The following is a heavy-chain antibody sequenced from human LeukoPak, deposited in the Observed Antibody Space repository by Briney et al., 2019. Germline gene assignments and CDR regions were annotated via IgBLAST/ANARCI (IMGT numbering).Heavy chain of an antibody. CDR3: ARDLVTVTKGFDI. CDR2: SNHSGST. CDR1: GGSFSGYY. J-gene: IGHJ3*02. Sequence: PETLSLTRAVYGGSFSGYYWCWIRQPPREGREWTGESNHSGSTNYNPSIKSRVTISVDTSKNQFSLKLSSVTAADTAVYYCARDLVTVTKGFDIWGQGTLVSVSS. V-gene: IGHV4-34*01. D-gene: IGHD4-17*01.